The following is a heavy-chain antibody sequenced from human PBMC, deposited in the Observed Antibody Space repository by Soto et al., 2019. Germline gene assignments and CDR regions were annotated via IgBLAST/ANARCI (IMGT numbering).Heavy chain of an antibody. Sequence: QVQLVESGGGVVQPGRSLRLSCAASGFTFSSYGMHWVRQAPGKGLEWVAVISYDGSNKYYAYSVKGRFTISRDNSKNTLYLQMNSLRAEDTAVYYCAKAYCSGGSCYGYGMDVWGQGTTVTVSS. V-gene: IGHV3-30*18. CDR3: AKAYCSGGSCYGYGMDV. CDR2: ISYDGSNK. D-gene: IGHD2-15*01. CDR1: GFTFSSYG. J-gene: IGHJ6*02.